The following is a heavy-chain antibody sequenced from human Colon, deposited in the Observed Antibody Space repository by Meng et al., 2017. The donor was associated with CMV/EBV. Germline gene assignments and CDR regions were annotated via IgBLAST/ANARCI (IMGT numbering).Heavy chain of an antibody. J-gene: IGHJ1*01. CDR3: ALRGLAAGTFQH. D-gene: IGHD6-13*01. Sequence: VHPRVAGPGPVKPVGPLSLTRPVSGGSMSSNCWSWIRQPPGKGLEWIGYVCYNGITDYNPSLKSRVTISGETSKNQFSLQVSSVTAADTAMYYCALRGLAAGTFQHWGQGALVTISS. CDR2: VCYNGIT. V-gene: IGHV4-59*01. CDR1: GGSMSSNC.